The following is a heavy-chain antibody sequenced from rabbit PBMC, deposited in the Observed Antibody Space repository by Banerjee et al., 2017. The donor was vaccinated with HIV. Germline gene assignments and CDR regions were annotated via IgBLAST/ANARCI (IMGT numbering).Heavy chain of an antibody. Sequence: QSLEESGGGLVQPEGSLTLTCTASGFSFSSSYYMCWVRQAPGKGLEWIGCIATGSGSAYYANWVNGRFTISKTSSTTVTLQMTSLTAADTATYFCTKDHYTNNNLWGPGTLVTVS. J-gene: IGHJ4*01. D-gene: IGHD1-1*01. CDR1: GFSFSSSYY. V-gene: IGHV1S40*01. CDR3: TKDHYTNNNL. CDR2: IATGSGSA.